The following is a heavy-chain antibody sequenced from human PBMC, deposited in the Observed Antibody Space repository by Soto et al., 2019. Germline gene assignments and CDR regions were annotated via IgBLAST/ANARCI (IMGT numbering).Heavy chain of an antibody. J-gene: IGHJ5*02. D-gene: IGHD2-15*01. CDR1: GFTFSSYW. Sequence: GGSLRLSCAASGFTFSSYWMHWVRQAPGKGLVWVSRINSDGSSTSYADSVKGRFTISRDNAKNTLYLQMNSLRAEDTAVYYCARAYCSGGSCYYWLDTWGQGALVTVSS. CDR2: INSDGSST. V-gene: IGHV3-74*01. CDR3: ARAYCSGGSCYYWLDT.